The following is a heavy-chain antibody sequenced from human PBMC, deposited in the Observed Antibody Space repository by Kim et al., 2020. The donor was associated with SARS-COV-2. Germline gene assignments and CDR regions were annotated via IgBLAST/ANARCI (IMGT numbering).Heavy chain of an antibody. CDR3: ARAIGVFWLTQSFTSFSS. D-gene: IGHD3-16*01. J-gene: IGHJ5*02. Sequence: VELISYERRKRYNKDPVKGRFPIPIDNSKNTLYLQMNSLRVEDTAVYYCARAIGVFWLTQSFTSFSSWGQGSLVTVSS. V-gene: IGHV3-30*10. CDR2: ISYERRKR.